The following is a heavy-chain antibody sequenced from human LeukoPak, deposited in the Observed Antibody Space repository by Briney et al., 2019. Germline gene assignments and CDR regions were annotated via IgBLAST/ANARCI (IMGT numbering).Heavy chain of an antibody. CDR3: ARSVDTAMCFDY. CDR1: GYTFTGYY. CDR2: INPNSGGT. Sequence: GASVKVSCKASGYTFTGYYMHWVQQAPGQGLEWMGWINPNSGGTNYAQKFQGRVTMTRDTSISTAYMELSRLRSDDTAVYYCARSVDTAMCFDYWGQGTLVTVSS. D-gene: IGHD5-18*01. J-gene: IGHJ4*02. V-gene: IGHV1-2*02.